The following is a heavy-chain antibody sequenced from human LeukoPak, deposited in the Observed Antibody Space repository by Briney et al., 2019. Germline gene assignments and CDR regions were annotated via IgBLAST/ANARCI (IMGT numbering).Heavy chain of an antibody. Sequence: GGSLRLSCAASGAASGFIFSGYAMHWVRQAPGKGLEWVAIISYDGSNEYYAGSVRGRFIISRDNSRDTIYLQMSSLRVEDTAVYYCASGYDFWRGYPPAQYSMDVWGQGTTVTVSS. V-gene: IGHV3-30-3*01. J-gene: IGHJ6*02. CDR3: ASGYDFWRGYPPAQYSMDV. CDR2: ISYDGSNE. CDR1: GFIFSGYA. D-gene: IGHD3-3*01.